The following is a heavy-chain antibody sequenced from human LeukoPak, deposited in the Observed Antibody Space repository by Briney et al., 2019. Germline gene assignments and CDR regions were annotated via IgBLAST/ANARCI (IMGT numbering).Heavy chain of an antibody. D-gene: IGHD1-1*01. Sequence: PSETLSLTCTVSGGSISSSSYYWGWIRQPPGKGLEWIGTIYYSGSTYYNLSLKSRVTISADTSKNQFSLKLGSVTAADTAVYYCARTTTGRDSGYYYYMDVWGKGTTVTVSS. J-gene: IGHJ6*03. CDR3: ARTTTGRDSGYYYYMDV. V-gene: IGHV4-39*07. CDR1: GGSISSSSYY. CDR2: IYYSGST.